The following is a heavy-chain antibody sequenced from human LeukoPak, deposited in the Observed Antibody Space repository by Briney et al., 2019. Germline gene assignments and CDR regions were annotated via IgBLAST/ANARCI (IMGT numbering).Heavy chain of an antibody. V-gene: IGHV3-9*01. J-gene: IGHJ4*02. Sequence: GRSLRLSCAASGFTFDDYAMHWVRQAPGKGLEWVSGISWNSGSIGYADSVKGRFTISRDNAKNSLYLQMNSLRAEDTAVYYCAREMVREYYFDYWGQGTLVTVSS. CDR1: GFTFDDYA. D-gene: IGHD3-10*01. CDR2: ISWNSGSI. CDR3: AREMVREYYFDY.